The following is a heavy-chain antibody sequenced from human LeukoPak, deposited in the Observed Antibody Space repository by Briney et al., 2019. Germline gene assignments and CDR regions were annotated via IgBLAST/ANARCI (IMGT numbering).Heavy chain of an antibody. V-gene: IGHV1-2*02. Sequence: VKVSCXASGYTFTGYYMHWVRQAPGQGLEWMGWINPNSGGTNYAQKFQGRVTMTRDTSISTAYMELSRLRSDDTAVYYCARVKRGAGRIGNWFDPWGQGTLVTVSS. CDR1: GYTFTGYY. CDR2: INPNSGGT. J-gene: IGHJ5*02. CDR3: ARVKRGAGRIGNWFDP. D-gene: IGHD6-19*01.